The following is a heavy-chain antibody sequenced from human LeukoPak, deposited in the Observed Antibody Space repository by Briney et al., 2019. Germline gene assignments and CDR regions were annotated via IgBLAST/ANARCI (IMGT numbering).Heavy chain of an antibody. J-gene: IGHJ4*02. Sequence: GGSLRLSCAASGVTFSSYSMNWVRQAPGKGLEWVSYISSSSSTIYYADSVKGRFTISRDNAKNSLYLQMNSLRDEDTAVYYCARGGYYDSSGYLDYWGQGTLVTVSS. V-gene: IGHV3-48*02. CDR2: ISSSSSTI. CDR3: ARGGYYDSSGYLDY. D-gene: IGHD3-22*01. CDR1: GVTFSSYS.